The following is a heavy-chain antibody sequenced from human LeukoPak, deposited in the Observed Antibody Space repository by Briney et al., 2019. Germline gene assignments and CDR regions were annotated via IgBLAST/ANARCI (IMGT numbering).Heavy chain of an antibody. CDR1: GFTFSSFG. CDR3: AKDGVRGVSGYYFDY. V-gene: IGHV3-23*01. Sequence: GGSLRLSCAASGFTFSSFGMSWVRQAPGKGLEWVSGISGSGGSTYYADSVKGRFTISRDNSKNTLYLQMNSLRAEDTAVYYCAKDGVRGVSGYYFDYWGQGTLVTVSS. D-gene: IGHD3-10*01. CDR2: ISGSGGST. J-gene: IGHJ4*02.